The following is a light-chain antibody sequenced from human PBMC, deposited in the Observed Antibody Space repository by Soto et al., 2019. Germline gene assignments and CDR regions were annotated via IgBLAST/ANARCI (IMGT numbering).Light chain of an antibody. V-gene: IGKV1-27*01. Sequence: DIQMTQSPSSLSASVGDRVTITCRASQGISNYLAWYQQKPGKVPKLLIYASSTFQSGVPSRFSGSGSGTYFTLTISSLQPEDVATYYYQKYNSALTFGGGTKVEIK. J-gene: IGKJ4*01. CDR3: QKYNSALT. CDR2: ASS. CDR1: QGISNY.